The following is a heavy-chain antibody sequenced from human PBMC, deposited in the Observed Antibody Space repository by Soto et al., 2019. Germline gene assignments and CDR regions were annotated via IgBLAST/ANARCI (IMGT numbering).Heavy chain of an antibody. CDR2: IYWSGDE. CDR1: GFSLSTSGVG. Sequence: QGTLKESGPTLVKPTQTLTLTCSFSGFSLSTSGVGVGWIRQSPGKALEWLALIYWSGDEHYRPSLKSRLSITKHTSKNHVVLIRPNLDPVDKATSYRPRGVATLPVFAFDIWGQGTMVTVSS. V-gene: IGHV2-5*01. D-gene: IGHD6-6*01. J-gene: IGHJ3*02. CDR3: PRGVATLPVFAFDI.